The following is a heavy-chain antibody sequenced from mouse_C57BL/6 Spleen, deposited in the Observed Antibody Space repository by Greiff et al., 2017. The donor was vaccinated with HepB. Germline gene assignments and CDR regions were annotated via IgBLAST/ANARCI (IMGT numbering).Heavy chain of an antibody. J-gene: IGHJ3*01. Sequence: EVQLQQSGAELVKPGASVKLSCTASGFNIKDYYMHWVKQRTEQGLEWIGRIDPEDGETKYALKFQGKDTITADTSSNTAYLQLSSLTSEDTAVYYCAPAYGNYEAWFAYWGQGTLVTVSA. CDR3: APAYGNYEAWFAY. V-gene: IGHV14-2*01. CDR1: GFNIKDYY. CDR2: IDPEDGET. D-gene: IGHD2-1*01.